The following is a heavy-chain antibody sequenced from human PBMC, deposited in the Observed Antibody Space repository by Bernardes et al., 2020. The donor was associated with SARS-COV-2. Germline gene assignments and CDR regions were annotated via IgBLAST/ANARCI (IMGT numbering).Heavy chain of an antibody. Sequence: SVNVSRQSSGYTHIDYHIHWLRQAPGQGLEWMGWKSTKSGATNYAQKFQGRVTMTRDTSITTDYMGLSRLRSDDTAVYYCARTFYYDRGGDSVFDQWGQGTLGTVSS. CDR3: ARTFYYDRGGDSVFDQ. D-gene: IGHD2-21*01. CDR2: KSTKSGAT. V-gene: IGHV1-2*02. J-gene: IGHJ4*02. CDR1: GYTHIDYH.